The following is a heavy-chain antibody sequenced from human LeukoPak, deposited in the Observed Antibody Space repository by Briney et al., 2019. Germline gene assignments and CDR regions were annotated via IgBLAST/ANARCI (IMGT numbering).Heavy chain of an antibody. J-gene: IGHJ5*02. Sequence: GGSLRLSCAASGFTFSSYAMHWVRQAPGKGLEWVGRIKSKTEGETTDYAGPVKGRFTISRDDSKNMLFLQMNSLKSEDTAVYYCTTGVVAKTDRRRFDPWGQGTLVTVSS. CDR3: TTGVVAKTDRRRFDP. D-gene: IGHD1-1*01. CDR2: IKSKTEGETT. CDR1: GFTFSSYA. V-gene: IGHV3-15*01.